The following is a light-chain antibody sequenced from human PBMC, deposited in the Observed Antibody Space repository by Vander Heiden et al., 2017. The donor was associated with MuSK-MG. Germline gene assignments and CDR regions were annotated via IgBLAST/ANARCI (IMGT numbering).Light chain of an antibody. J-gene: IGKJ4*01. CDR3: QQSYSTPGT. CDR2: AAS. Sequence: DIQMTQSPSSLSASVGDRVTITCRASQSISSYLNWYQQKPRKAPKLLIYAASSLQSGVPSRFSGSGSGTDLTLTISSLLPEDFATDYCQQSYSTPGTFGGGTKVEIK. V-gene: IGKV1-39*01. CDR1: QSISSY.